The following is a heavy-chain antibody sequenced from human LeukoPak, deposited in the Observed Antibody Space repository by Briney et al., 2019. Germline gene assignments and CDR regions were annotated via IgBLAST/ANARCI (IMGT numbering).Heavy chain of an antibody. V-gene: IGHV3-9*01. Sequence: GGSLRLSCAASEFTFDDYAMHWVRQAPGKGLEWVSGISWNSGSIGYADSVKGRFTISRDNAKNSLYLQMNSLRAEDTALYYCAKDRRGYPGDGTSFDYWGQGTLVTVSS. CDR3: AKDRRGYPGDGTSFDY. D-gene: IGHD5-24*01. J-gene: IGHJ4*02. CDR1: EFTFDDYA. CDR2: ISWNSGSI.